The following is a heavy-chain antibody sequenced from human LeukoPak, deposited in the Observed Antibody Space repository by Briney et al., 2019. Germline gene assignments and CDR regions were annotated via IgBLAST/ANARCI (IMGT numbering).Heavy chain of an antibody. CDR2: MNPKSGNT. V-gene: IGHV1-8*01. J-gene: IGHJ3*02. CDR3: ARGRYSSGWYSFTAFFAFDI. Sequence: ASVKVSCKASGYTFTSYDINWVRQATGQGLEWMGWMNPKSGNTGYAQKFQGRVTMTRNTSISTAYMELRSMRSEDTAVYYCARGRYSSGWYSFTAFFAFDIWGQGTMVTVSS. CDR1: GYTFTSYD. D-gene: IGHD6-19*01.